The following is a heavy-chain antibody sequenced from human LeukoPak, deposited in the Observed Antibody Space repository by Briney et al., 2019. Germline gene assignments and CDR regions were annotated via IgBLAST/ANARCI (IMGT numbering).Heavy chain of an antibody. J-gene: IGHJ4*02. Sequence: GGSLRLSCAASGFTFSDYYMSWIRQAPGKGLEWVSYISSSGSTIYYADSVKGRFTISRDNAKNSLYLQMNSLRAEDTAVYYCARDPSSRAAAKPINYWGQGTLVTVSS. CDR3: ARDPSSRAAAKPINY. V-gene: IGHV3-11*01. CDR1: GFTFSDYY. CDR2: ISSSGSTI. D-gene: IGHD6-13*01.